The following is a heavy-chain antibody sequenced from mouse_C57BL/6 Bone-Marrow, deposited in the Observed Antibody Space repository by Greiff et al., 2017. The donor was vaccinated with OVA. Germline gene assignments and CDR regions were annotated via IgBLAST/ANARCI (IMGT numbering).Heavy chain of an antibody. CDR3: ARRDYYGSSYEFAY. CDR2: IYPRDGST. J-gene: IGHJ3*01. V-gene: IGHV1-85*01. CDR1: GYTFTSYD. D-gene: IGHD1-1*01. Sequence: QVQLQQSGPELVKPGASVKLSCKASGYTFTSYDINWVKQRPGQGLEWIGWIYPRDGSTKYNEKFKGKAILTVDTSSSTAYMELHSLTSEDSAVYFCARRDYYGSSYEFAYWGQGTLVTVSA.